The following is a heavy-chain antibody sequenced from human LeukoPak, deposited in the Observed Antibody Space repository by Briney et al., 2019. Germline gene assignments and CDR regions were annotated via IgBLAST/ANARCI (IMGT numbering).Heavy chain of an antibody. J-gene: IGHJ5*02. CDR2: INWNGGST. V-gene: IGHV3-20*04. CDR1: GFTFDEYG. Sequence: GGTLRLSCVASGFTFDEYGMSWVRQAPGKGLEWVSGINWNGGSTGYAGSVKGRFTIPRDNYKNTVYLQMNNMRVDDTAVYYCARVAGWHWFDPWGQGTLVTVSS. D-gene: IGHD6-19*01. CDR3: ARVAGWHWFDP.